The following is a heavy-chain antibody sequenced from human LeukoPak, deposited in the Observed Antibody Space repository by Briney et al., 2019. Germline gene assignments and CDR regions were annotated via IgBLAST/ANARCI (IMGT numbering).Heavy chain of an antibody. CDR1: GFTFSSYW. D-gene: IGHD6-13*01. CDR2: INSDGSST. CDR3: ARVFSSSWYDFDY. V-gene: IGHV3-74*01. Sequence: PGGSLRPSRAAFGFTFSSYWMQWVRQAPGKGLVWVSRINSDGSSTSHADTVKGRFPISRDNAKNTLYLQMNSLRAEDTAVYYCARVFSSSWYDFDYWGQGTLVTVSS. J-gene: IGHJ4*02.